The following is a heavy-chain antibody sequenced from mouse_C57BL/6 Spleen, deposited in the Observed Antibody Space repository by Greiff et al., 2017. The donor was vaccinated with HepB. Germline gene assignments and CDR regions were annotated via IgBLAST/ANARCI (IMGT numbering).Heavy chain of an antibody. V-gene: IGHV10-1*01. Sequence: EVQLVESGGGLVQPKGSLKLSCAASGFSFNTYAMNWVRQAPGKGLEWVARIRSKSNNYATYYADSVKDRFTISRDDSESMLYLQMNNLKTEDTAMYYCVRTQPLYAMDYWGQGTSVTVSS. J-gene: IGHJ4*01. CDR1: GFSFNTYA. CDR2: IRSKSNNYAT. CDR3: VRTQPLYAMDY.